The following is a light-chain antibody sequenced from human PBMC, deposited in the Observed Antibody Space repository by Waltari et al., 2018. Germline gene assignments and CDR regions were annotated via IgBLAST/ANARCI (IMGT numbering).Light chain of an antibody. Sequence: SYELTQPPSVSVSPGQTATITCPGDGLGDNYVWGYQQKPGQSPVAVLYSDDKRPSRIPERFSGSNSGNTATLTIGGTQTTDEGDYYCQAWDDTTVVFGAGTKVTV. CDR3: QAWDDTTVV. J-gene: IGLJ2*01. CDR1: GLGDNY. V-gene: IGLV3-1*01. CDR2: SDD.